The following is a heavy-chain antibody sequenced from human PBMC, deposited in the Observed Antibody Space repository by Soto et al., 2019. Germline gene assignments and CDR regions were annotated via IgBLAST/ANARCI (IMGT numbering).Heavy chain of an antibody. CDR1: GGTFSSYT. Sequence: ASVKVSCKASGGTFSSYTISWVRQAPGQGLEWMGRIIPILGIANYAQKFQGRVTITAHKSTSTAYMELSSLRSEDTAVYYCARADGVDYYDSSGYFDYWGQGTLVTVSS. D-gene: IGHD3-22*01. CDR2: IIPILGIA. J-gene: IGHJ4*02. CDR3: ARADGVDYYDSSGYFDY. V-gene: IGHV1-69*02.